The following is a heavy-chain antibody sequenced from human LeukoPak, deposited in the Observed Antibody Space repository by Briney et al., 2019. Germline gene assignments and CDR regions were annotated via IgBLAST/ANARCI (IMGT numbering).Heavy chain of an antibody. CDR2: IGTSSTTI. J-gene: IGHJ6*03. CDR1: GFTFSSYS. CDR3: ARFAAGGSYYYMDV. D-gene: IGHD6-25*01. Sequence: GRSLRLSCAASGFTFSSYSMNWVRQPPGKGLEWVSNIGTSSTTIYYADSVKGRFTISRDNAKNSLYLKMNSLRADDTAVYYCARFAAGGSYYYMDVWGKGTTVTVSS. V-gene: IGHV3-48*01.